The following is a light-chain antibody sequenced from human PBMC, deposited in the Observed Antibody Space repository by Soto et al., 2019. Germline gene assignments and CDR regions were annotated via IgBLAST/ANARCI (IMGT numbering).Light chain of an antibody. V-gene: IGKV3-20*01. CDR3: QQYGSSPRYT. CDR2: GAS. J-gene: IGKJ1*01. CDR1: QSVSSSY. Sequence: EIVLTQSPGTLSLSPGERATLSCRTSQSVSSSYLAWYQQKPGQAPRLLIYGASSRATGIPDRFSGSGSGTDFTLTISRLEPEDFAVYYCQQYGSSPRYTFGQGTKGESK.